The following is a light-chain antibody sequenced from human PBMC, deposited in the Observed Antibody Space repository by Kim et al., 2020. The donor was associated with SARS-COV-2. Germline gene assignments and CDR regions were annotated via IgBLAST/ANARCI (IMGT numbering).Light chain of an antibody. CDR1: QSLVFSDGKTY. CDR3: MYGTHWPPSFT. J-gene: IGKJ4*01. Sequence: DVIMTQSPLSLPVTLGQPASISCRSSQSLVFSDGKTYLNWFYQRPGQSPRRLIYKVSNRDSGVPDRFSGSGSGTDFTLKISRVEAEDVGVYYCMYGTHWPPSFTFGGGTKVDIK. CDR2: KVS. V-gene: IGKV2-30*01.